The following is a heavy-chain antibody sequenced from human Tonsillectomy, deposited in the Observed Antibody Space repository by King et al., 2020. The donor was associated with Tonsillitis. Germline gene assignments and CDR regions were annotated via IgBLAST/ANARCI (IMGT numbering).Heavy chain of an antibody. V-gene: IGHV3-30-3*01. Sequence: VQLVESGGGVVQPEKSLRLSCAASGFTFSSYAMFWVRQAPGKRLEWVADISFDGSNKYYADSVKGRFTISRDNSKNTLYLQMNSLRADDTAVYYCARRDGALDYYYYGMDVWGQGTTVTVSS. CDR3: ARRDGALDYYYYGMDV. J-gene: IGHJ6*02. CDR1: GFTFSSYA. CDR2: ISFDGSNK. D-gene: IGHD4-17*01.